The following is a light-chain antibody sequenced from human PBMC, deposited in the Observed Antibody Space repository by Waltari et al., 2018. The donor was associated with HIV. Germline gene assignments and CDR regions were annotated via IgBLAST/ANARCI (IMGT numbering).Light chain of an antibody. CDR2: EVS. J-gene: IGLJ2*01. CDR3: SAFRSGSTLVV. V-gene: IGLV2-14*01. CDR1: SSDVGGYNY. Sequence: QSALTQPASVSGSPGQSITISCTGTSSDVGGYNYVSWYQQYPGKAPKLMIYEVSYRPSGVSNRVSGSKSGNTASLTISGLQAEDEAEYYCSAFRSGSTLVVFGGGTKLTVL.